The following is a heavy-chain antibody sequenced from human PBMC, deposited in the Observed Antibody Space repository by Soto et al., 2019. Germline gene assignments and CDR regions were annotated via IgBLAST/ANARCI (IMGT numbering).Heavy chain of an antibody. V-gene: IGHV1-18*01. CDR1: GYTFTSYG. J-gene: IGHJ3*02. Sequence: ASVKVSCKASGYTFTSYGLSWVRQAPGQGLERMGRISANNGNTSYAQKFQGRVTMTTDTSTSTVYMELSSLSSEDTAVYFCAREGYTFGPGAVSGAFDIWGQGTMVTVSS. CDR3: AREGYTFGPGAVSGAFDI. CDR2: ISANNGNT. D-gene: IGHD1-1*01.